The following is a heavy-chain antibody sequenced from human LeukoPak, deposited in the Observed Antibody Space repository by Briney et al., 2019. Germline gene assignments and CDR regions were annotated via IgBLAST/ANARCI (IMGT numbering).Heavy chain of an antibody. Sequence: PGGSLRLSCAASGFTFSNYWMSWVRQAPGKGLEWVANIDQDGSVKYHVDSVKGRFTISRDNAKNSLFLQMNNLRAEDTAIYYCARDVGGLYDSSGYYYDSWGQGTLVTVSS. V-gene: IGHV3-7*01. D-gene: IGHD3-22*01. J-gene: IGHJ5*01. CDR2: IDQDGSVK. CDR1: GFTFSNYW. CDR3: ARDVGGLYDSSGYYYDS.